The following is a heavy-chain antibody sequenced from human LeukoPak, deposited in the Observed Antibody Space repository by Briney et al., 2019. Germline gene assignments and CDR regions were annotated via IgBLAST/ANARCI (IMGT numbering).Heavy chain of an antibody. CDR2: IYYSGST. CDR3: VRDLTWFAEL. J-gene: IGHJ4*02. Sequence: PSETLSLTCTVSGGSISSSSYYWGWIRQPPGKGLEWIGSIYYSGSTYYNPSLKNRLTISVDTSKNQFSLKLSSVTAADTAVYYCVRDLTWFAELWGQGTLVTVSS. D-gene: IGHD3-10*01. V-gene: IGHV4-39*02. CDR1: GGSISSSSYY.